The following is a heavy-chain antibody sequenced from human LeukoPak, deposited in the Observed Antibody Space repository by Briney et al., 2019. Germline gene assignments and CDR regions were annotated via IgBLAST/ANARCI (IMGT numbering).Heavy chain of an antibody. D-gene: IGHD2-2*01. CDR2: IYYSGST. V-gene: IGHV4-59*11. CDR1: GGSISSHY. CDR3: ARVSPDYCSSTSCYWFDP. J-gene: IGHJ5*02. Sequence: SETLSLTCTVSGGSISSHYWSWIRQPPGKGLEWIGYIYYSGSTNYNPSLKSRVTISVDTSKNQFSLKLSSVTAADTAVYYCARVSPDYCSSTSCYWFDPWGQGTLVTVSS.